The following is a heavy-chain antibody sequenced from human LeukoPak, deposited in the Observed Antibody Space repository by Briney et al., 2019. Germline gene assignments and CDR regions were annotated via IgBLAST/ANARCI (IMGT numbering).Heavy chain of an antibody. CDR1: GYTFAGYY. V-gene: IGHV1-2*06. D-gene: IGHD3-16*01. CDR2: INPNSGGT. J-gene: IGHJ4*02. Sequence: ASVKVSRKASGYTFAGYYMHWVRQAPGQGLEWMGRINPNSGGTNYAQKFQGRVTMTRDTSISTAYMELSRLRSDDTAVYYCARDLGGIPFDYWGQGTLVTVSS. CDR3: ARDLGGIPFDY.